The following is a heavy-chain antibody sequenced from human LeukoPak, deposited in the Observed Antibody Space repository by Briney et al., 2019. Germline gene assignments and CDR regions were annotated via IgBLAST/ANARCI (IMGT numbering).Heavy chain of an antibody. CDR2: IASKTDGGTT. CDR1: GLTFTNAW. Sequence: GGSLRLSCAASGLTFTNAWLNWVRQAPGKGLEWVGRIASKTDGGTTDYAAPVKGRFTISRDDSKNTLFLQMNSLKTEDTAVYYCTTGIRGDCGQGTLVTVSS. CDR3: TTGIRGD. V-gene: IGHV3-15*04. J-gene: IGHJ4*02.